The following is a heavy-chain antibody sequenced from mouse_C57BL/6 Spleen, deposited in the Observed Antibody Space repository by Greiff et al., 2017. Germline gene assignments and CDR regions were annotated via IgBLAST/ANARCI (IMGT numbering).Heavy chain of an antibody. CDR3: ARTGRASYYYAMDY. Sequence: DVKLVESVAELVRPGASVKLSCTASGFNIKNTYMHWVKQRPEQGLEWIGRIDPANGNTKYAPKFQGKDTITADTSSNTAYLQLSSLTSEDTAIYYCARTGRASYYYAMDYWGQGTSVTVSS. D-gene: IGHD3-2*01. V-gene: IGHV14-3*01. J-gene: IGHJ4*01. CDR1: GFNIKNTY. CDR2: IDPANGNT.